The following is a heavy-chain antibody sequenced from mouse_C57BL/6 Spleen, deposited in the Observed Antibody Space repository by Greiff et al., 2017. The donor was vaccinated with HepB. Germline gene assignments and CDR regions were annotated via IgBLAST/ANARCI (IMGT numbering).Heavy chain of an antibody. CDR2: IHPSDSDT. J-gene: IGHJ2*01. D-gene: IGHD1-1*01. CDR3: AMPFYGSFFDY. V-gene: IGHV1-74*01. Sequence: VKQRPGQGLEWIGRIHPSDSDTNYNQKFKGKATLTVDKSSSTAYMQLSSLTSEDSAVYYCAMPFYGSFFDYWGQGTTLTVSS.